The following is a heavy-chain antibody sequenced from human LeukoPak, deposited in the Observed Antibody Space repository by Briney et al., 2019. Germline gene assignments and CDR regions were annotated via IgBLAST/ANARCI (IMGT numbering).Heavy chain of an antibody. Sequence: GGSLRLSCAASGFTFSSYAMSWVRQAPGKGLEWVSSISSSSSYIYYADSVKGRFTISRDNAKNSLYLQMNSLRAEDTAVYYCARDTSYYDFWSGYRNWFDPWGQGTLVTVSS. D-gene: IGHD3-3*01. CDR3: ARDTSYYDFWSGYRNWFDP. J-gene: IGHJ5*02. CDR2: ISSSSSYI. V-gene: IGHV3-21*01. CDR1: GFTFSSYA.